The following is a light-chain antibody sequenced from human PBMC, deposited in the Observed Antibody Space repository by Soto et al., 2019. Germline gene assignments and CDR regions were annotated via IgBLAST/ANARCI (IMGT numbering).Light chain of an antibody. CDR1: QSVSSY. CDR3: QQSLKPKT. CDR2: GAS. J-gene: IGKJ1*01. Sequence: IDLTQSPATLSLSPGEKGTLSCRASQSVSSYIAWYQQKPGQAPTLLIYGASTRATGIPDRFSGSGSGTDFTLTIDRLEPEDFAVYYCQQSLKPKTFGQGTKVDI. V-gene: IGKV3-11*01.